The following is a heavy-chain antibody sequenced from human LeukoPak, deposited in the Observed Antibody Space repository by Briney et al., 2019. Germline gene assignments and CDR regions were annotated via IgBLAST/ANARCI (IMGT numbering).Heavy chain of an antibody. CDR1: GGTFSSYA. D-gene: IGHD5-18*01. CDR2: VIPIFGTA. Sequence: GASVKVSCKASGGTFSSYAISWVRQAPGQGLEWMGGVIPIFGTANYAQKFQGRVTITTDESTSTAYMELSSLRSEDTAVYYCATVRQLWSPPRGYFDYWGQGTLVTVSS. V-gene: IGHV1-69*05. J-gene: IGHJ4*02. CDR3: ATVRQLWSPPRGYFDY.